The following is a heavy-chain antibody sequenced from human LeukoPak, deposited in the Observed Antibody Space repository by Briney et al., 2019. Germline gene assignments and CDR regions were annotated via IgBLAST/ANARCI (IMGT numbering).Heavy chain of an antibody. CDR3: ARDRGRGNGRDY. CDR1: GYTFTNYG. J-gene: IGHJ4*02. CDR2: ISASNGKT. Sequence: ASVKVSCKASGYTFTNYGVSWVRQAPGQGLEWMGWISASNGKTRYAQKLQGRVTMTTDTSTSTAYMELRSLRSDDTAVYYCARDRGRGNGRDYWGQGTLVTVSS. V-gene: IGHV1-18*04. D-gene: IGHD1-1*01.